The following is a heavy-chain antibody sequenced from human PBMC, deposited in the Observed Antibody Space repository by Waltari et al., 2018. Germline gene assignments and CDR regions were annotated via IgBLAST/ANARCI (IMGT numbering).Heavy chain of an antibody. Sequence: QVQLVESGRGVVKPASTLRLSCAASGFTFRSSGSNWDRQAPGKGLEWVAVIWYDGSNKYYADSVKGRFTISRDNSKNTLYLQMNSLRAEDTAMYYCAKNREIAASAPCFDYWGQGTLVTVSS. J-gene: IGHJ4*02. D-gene: IGHD6-13*01. CDR3: AKNREIAASAPCFDY. CDR1: GFTFRSSG. CDR2: IWYDGSNK. V-gene: IGHV3-30*18.